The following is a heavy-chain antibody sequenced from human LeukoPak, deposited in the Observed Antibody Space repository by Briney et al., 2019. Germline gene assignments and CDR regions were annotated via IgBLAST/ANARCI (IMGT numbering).Heavy chain of an antibody. CDR1: GYSISSGYY. Sequence: SETLSLTCTVSGYSISSGYYWGWIRQPPGKGLEWIGSIYHSGSTYYNPSLKSRVTISVDTSKNQFSLKLSSVTAADTAVYYCARVSGWYQRHWYFDLWGRGTLVTVSS. CDR3: ARVSGWYQRHWYFDL. D-gene: IGHD6-19*01. CDR2: IYHSGST. V-gene: IGHV4-38-2*02. J-gene: IGHJ2*01.